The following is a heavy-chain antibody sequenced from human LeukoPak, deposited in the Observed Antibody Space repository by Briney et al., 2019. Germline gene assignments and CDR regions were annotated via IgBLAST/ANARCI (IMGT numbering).Heavy chain of an antibody. Sequence: GESLKISCKGSGSSFTSYWIGWVRQMPGKGLEWMGIIYPGDSDTRYSPSFQGQVTISADKSISTAYLQWSSLKASDTAMYYCAISVAGTGGYYYYYGMDVWGKGTTVTVSS. J-gene: IGHJ6*04. CDR2: IYPGDSDT. D-gene: IGHD6-19*01. CDR3: AISVAGTGGYYYYYGMDV. V-gene: IGHV5-51*01. CDR1: GSSFTSYW.